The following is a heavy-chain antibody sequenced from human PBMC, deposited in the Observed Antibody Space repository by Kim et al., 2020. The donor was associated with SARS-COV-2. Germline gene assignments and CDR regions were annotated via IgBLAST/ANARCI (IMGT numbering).Heavy chain of an antibody. V-gene: IGHV3-30*04. J-gene: IGHJ4*02. D-gene: IGHD3-16*01. CDR3: ARDHVNMKYYFDY. Sequence: GGSLRLSCAASGFTFSSYAMHWVRQAPGKGLEWVAVISYDGSNKYYADSVKGRFTISRDNSKNTLYLQMNSLRAEDTAVYYCARDHVNMKYYFDYWGQGTLVTVSS. CDR1: GFTFSSYA. CDR2: ISYDGSNK.